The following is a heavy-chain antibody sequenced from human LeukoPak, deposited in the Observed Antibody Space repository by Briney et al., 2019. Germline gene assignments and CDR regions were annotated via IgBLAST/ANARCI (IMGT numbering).Heavy chain of an antibody. J-gene: IGHJ4*02. CDR3: ARAGVVPAAMRYYFDY. D-gene: IGHD2-2*01. Sequence: ASVKVSCKASGYTFTSYYMHWVRQAPGQGLEWMGIINPSGGSTSYAQKFQGRVTMTRDTSTSTVYVELSSLRSEDTAVYYCARAGVVPAAMRYYFDYWGQGTLVTVSS. V-gene: IGHV1-46*01. CDR1: GYTFTSYY. CDR2: INPSGGST.